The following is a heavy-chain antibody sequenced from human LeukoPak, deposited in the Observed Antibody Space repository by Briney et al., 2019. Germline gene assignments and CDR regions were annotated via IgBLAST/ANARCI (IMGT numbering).Heavy chain of an antibody. CDR2: INDYSGNT. J-gene: IGHJ6*02. V-gene: IGHV4-34*01. CDR3: ARGRIAKPVVVHSFHYGMDV. D-gene: IGHD2-15*01. Sequence: PSETLSLTCAVYGGSFTDYFWTWIRQSPGKGLEWIGEINDYSGNTNYNPSLNSRVSISLEKSKNQFSLELRSVTAADTAVYYCARGRIAKPVVVHSFHYGMDVWGQGTTVTVSS. CDR1: GGSFTDYF.